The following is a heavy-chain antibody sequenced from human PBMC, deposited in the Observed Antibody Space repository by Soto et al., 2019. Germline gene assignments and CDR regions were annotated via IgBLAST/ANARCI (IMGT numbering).Heavy chain of an antibody. CDR2: INPSGGST. CDR3: ASALGSVVEWSTDAFEI. J-gene: IGHJ3*02. D-gene: IGHD3-3*01. CDR1: GYTFTSYY. Sequence: QVQLVQYGAEVKKSEASVKVSCKASGYTFTSYYMQWVRHAPGQGLAGMGIINPSGGSTSYAQRFQGKVTITRDTSPSTVYMDRISVRTADTSVSYCASALGSVVEWSTDAFEIWGQLKIVAV. V-gene: IGHV1-46*03.